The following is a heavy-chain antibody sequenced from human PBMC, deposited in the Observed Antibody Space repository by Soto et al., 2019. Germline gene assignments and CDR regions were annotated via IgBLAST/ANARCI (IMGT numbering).Heavy chain of an antibody. CDR2: ISAYNGNT. CDR1: GYTFTSYG. CDR3: ARDRFLYYYDSSGYYYDY. V-gene: IGHV1-18*01. D-gene: IGHD3-22*01. Sequence: ASVKVSCKASGYTFTSYGISWVRQAPGQGLEWMGWISAYNGNTNYAQKLQGRVTMTTDTSTSTAYMELRSLRSDDTAVYYCARDRFLYYYDSSGYYYDYWGQGTLVTVSS. J-gene: IGHJ4*02.